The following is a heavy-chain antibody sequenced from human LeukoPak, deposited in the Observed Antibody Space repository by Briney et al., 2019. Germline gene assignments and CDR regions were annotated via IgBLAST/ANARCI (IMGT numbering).Heavy chain of an antibody. D-gene: IGHD5-18*01. CDR1: GYTFTSYT. J-gene: IGHJ4*02. Sequence: ASVKVSCKASGYTFTSYTMNWVRQAPGQGLEWMGWINTNTGNPTYAQGFTGRFVFSLDTSVSTAYLQITSLKAEDTVVYYCARAHPGYSYGPPFIDYWRQGTLVTVSS. CDR2: INTNTGNP. CDR3: ARAHPGYSYGPPFIDY. V-gene: IGHV7-4-1*02.